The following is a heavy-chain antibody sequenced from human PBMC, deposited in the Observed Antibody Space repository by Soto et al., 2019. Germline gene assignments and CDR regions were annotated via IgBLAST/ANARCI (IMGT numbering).Heavy chain of an antibody. V-gene: IGHV3-33*05. J-gene: IGHJ4*02. Sequence: QVQLVESGGGVVQPGTSLRLSCVGSGFTCRSYVIHWVRQAPGKGLGWVTLTSNDGSKDFYGDSVKGRFTISRHNSRNPVELPTDTLRVEDTGIYFCARWGKTGGLDVWGQGTLVSVSS. CDR2: TSNDGSKD. D-gene: IGHD3-16*01. CDR1: GFTCRSYV. CDR3: ARWGKTGGLDV.